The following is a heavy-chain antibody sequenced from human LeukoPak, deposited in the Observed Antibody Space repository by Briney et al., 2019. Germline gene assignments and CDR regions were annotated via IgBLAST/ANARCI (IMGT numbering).Heavy chain of an antibody. CDR2: IIPIFGTA. V-gene: IGHV1-69*13. CDR1: GGTFSSYA. Sequence: ASVKVSCKASGGTFSSYAISWVRQAPGQGLEWMGGIIPIFGTANYAQKFQGRVTITADESTSTAYMELSGLRFEDTAVYYCARAEGSSWYPNWFDPWGQGTLVTVSS. CDR3: ARAEGSSWYPNWFDP. J-gene: IGHJ5*02. D-gene: IGHD6-13*01.